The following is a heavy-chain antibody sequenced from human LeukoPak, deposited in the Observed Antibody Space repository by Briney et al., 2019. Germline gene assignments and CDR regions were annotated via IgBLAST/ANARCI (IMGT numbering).Heavy chain of an antibody. D-gene: IGHD2-15*01. V-gene: IGHV3-11*04. Sequence: GGSLRPSCAASGFTFSDYYMSWIRQAPGKGPEWVSYISSSGSTIYYADSVKGRFTISRDNAKNSLYLQMNSLRAEDTAVYYCARQYCSGGSCYLNAAFDIWGQGTMVTVSS. CDR3: ARQYCSGGSCYLNAAFDI. CDR2: ISSSGSTI. CDR1: GFTFSDYY. J-gene: IGHJ3*02.